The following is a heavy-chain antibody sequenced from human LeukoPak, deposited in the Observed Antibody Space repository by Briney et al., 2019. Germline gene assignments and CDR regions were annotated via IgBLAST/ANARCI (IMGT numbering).Heavy chain of an antibody. CDR2: ISSSSSYI. CDR3: ARGSYCGGDCTGSFDP. Sequence: GGSLRLSCAASGFTFTSYTMNWVRQAPGKGLEWVSSISSSSSYIYYADSVKGRFTISRDNAKNSLYLQMNSLRAEDTAVYYCARGSYCGGDCTGSFDPWGQGTLVTVSS. CDR1: GFTFTSYT. J-gene: IGHJ5*02. D-gene: IGHD2-21*02. V-gene: IGHV3-21*01.